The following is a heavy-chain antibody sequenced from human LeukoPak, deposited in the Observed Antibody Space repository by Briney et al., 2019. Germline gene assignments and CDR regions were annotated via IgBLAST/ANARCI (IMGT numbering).Heavy chain of an antibody. CDR2: ISYDGSDK. CDR3: ARDSTIYYDSSGYQLHY. D-gene: IGHD3-22*01. V-gene: IGHV3-30*04. J-gene: IGHJ4*02. CDR1: GFTFSSYA. Sequence: PGRSLRLSCAASGFTFSSYAMHWVRQAPGKGLEWVAVISYDGSDKYYADSVKGRFTISRDNSKNTLYLQMNSLRAEDTAVYYCARDSTIYYDSSGYQLHYWGQGTLVTVSS.